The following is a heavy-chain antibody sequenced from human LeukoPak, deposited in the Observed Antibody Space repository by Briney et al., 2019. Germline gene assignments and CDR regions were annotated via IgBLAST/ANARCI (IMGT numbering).Heavy chain of an antibody. D-gene: IGHD6-19*01. Sequence: GGSLRLSCAASGFTFSSYSMNWVRQAPGKGLEWVSYISSSSSTIYYADSVKGRFTISRDNAKNSLYLQMNSLRAEDTAVYYCAREGTAVAGTSFRFWHFQHWGQGTLVTVSS. J-gene: IGHJ1*01. V-gene: IGHV3-48*04. CDR1: GFTFSSYS. CDR2: ISSSSSTI. CDR3: AREGTAVAGTSFRFWHFQH.